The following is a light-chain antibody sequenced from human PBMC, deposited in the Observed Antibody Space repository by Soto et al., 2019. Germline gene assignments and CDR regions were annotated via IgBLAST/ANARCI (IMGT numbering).Light chain of an antibody. CDR3: SSYTSSSTLVV. Sequence: QSVMSQPPSVSAAPGQRVTISCSGSSSNIGGNSVSWYQQLPGTAPKLLIYDDDQRPSGIPDRFSGSKSGTSATLGITGFQTGDEADYYCSSYTSSSTLVVFGGGTQLTVL. CDR1: SSNIGGNS. CDR2: DDD. V-gene: IGLV1-51*01. J-gene: IGLJ2*01.